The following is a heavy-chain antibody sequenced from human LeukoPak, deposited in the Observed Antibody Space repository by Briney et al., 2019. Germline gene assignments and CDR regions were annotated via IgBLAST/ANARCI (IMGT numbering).Heavy chain of an antibody. D-gene: IGHD3-9*01. Sequence: ASVKVSCKASGYTFTSYGINWVRQATGQGLEWMGWMNPNSGNTGYAQKFQGRVTMTRNTSISTAYMELSSLRSEDTAVYYCARGLGQNYDILTGYYGDDYWGQGTLVTVSS. CDR2: MNPNSGNT. CDR3: ARGLGQNYDILTGYYGDDY. V-gene: IGHV1-8*02. CDR1: GYTFTSYG. J-gene: IGHJ4*02.